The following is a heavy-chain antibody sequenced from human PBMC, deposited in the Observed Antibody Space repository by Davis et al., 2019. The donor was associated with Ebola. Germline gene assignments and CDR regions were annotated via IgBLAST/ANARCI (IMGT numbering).Heavy chain of an antibody. V-gene: IGHV1-18*01. Sequence: ASVKVSCKASGYTFTSYGISWVRQAPGQGLEWMGWISAYNGNTNYAQKLQGRVTMTTDTSTSTAYMELRSLRSDDTAVYYCARGYCSSTSCYTSGAFDIWGQGTMVTVSS. CDR1: GYTFTSYG. CDR3: ARGYCSSTSCYTSGAFDI. D-gene: IGHD2-2*02. J-gene: IGHJ3*02. CDR2: ISAYNGNT.